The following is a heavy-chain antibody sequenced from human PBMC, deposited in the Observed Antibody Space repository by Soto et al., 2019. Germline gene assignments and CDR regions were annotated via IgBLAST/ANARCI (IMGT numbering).Heavy chain of an antibody. CDR1: GGSISSSGYY. V-gene: IGHV4-39*01. Sequence: PSETLSLTCTVSGGSISSSGYYWGWIRQSPGKGLEWIGTIFYSGTTYYNPSLESRITISQDTSNNQFSLKLTSVTAADTAVYYCARHYYDSSGYPAPYYHGIDVWGQGTTVTVSS. D-gene: IGHD3-22*01. J-gene: IGHJ6*02. CDR3: ARHYYDSSGYPAPYYHGIDV. CDR2: IFYSGTT.